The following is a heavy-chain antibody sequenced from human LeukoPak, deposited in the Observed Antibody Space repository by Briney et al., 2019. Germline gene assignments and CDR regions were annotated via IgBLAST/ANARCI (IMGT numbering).Heavy chain of an antibody. J-gene: IGHJ4*02. V-gene: IGHV3-23*01. CDR2: INTGGFNT. D-gene: IGHD3-16*01. CDR3: ANQLWDGGY. CDR1: GFTFRDYG. Sequence: GFLRLSCAASGFTFRDYGMSWVRQAPGKGLEWVSSINTGGFNTHYADSVKGWFTISRDNYNNMVYLQMNSLRAEDTAIYYCANQLWDGGYWGQGTLVTVSS.